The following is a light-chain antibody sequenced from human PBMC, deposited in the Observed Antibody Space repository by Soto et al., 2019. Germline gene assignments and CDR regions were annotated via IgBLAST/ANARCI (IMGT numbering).Light chain of an antibody. V-gene: IGLV1-40*01. CDR3: QSYDSSLSALV. CDR2: TNS. J-gene: IGLJ3*02. CDR1: SSNIGAGYD. Sequence: QTVVTQPPSVSGAPGQGVTISCAGTSSNIGAGYDVHWYQQVPGTAPKLLIYTNSNRPSGVPDRFSGSKSGTSASLAITGLQAADEADYYCQSYDSSLSALVFGGGNKVTVL.